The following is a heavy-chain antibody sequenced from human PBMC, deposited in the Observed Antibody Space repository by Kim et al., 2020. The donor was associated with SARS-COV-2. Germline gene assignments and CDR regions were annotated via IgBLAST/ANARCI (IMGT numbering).Heavy chain of an antibody. J-gene: IGHJ6*02. Sequence: SETLSLTCAVYGGSFSGYYWSWIRQPPGKGLEWIGEINHSGSTNYNPSRKSRVTLSVDTSKNQFSLKLSSVTAADTAVYYCARFRGAALYYYYYFGMDVWGQGTTVTVSS. CDR2: INHSGST. CDR3: ARFRGAALYYYYYFGMDV. CDR1: GGSFSGYY. V-gene: IGHV4-34*01. D-gene: IGHD3-10*01.